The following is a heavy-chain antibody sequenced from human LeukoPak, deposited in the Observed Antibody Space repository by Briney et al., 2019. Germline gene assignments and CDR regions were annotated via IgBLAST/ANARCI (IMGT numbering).Heavy chain of an antibody. V-gene: IGHV1-18*01. CDR2: ISAYNGNT. CDR3: ARELDSSSWYFSALGY. CDR1: GYTFTGYG. D-gene: IGHD6-13*01. Sequence: ASVKVSCKASGYTFTGYGISWVRQAPGQGLEWMGWISAYNGNTNYAQKLQGRVTMTTDTSTSTAYMELRSLRSDDTAVYYCARELDSSSWYFSALGYWGQGTLVTVSS. J-gene: IGHJ4*02.